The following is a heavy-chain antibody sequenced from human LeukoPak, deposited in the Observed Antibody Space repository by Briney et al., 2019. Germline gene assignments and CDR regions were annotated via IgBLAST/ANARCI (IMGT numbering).Heavy chain of an antibody. D-gene: IGHD3-10*01. CDR2: IYNSGST. V-gene: IGHV4-59*08. CDR1: GGSISSYS. Sequence: SETLSLTCTVSGGSISSYSWSWIRQPPGKGLEWIGYIYNSGSTNYNPSLMSRVTISVDTSKNQFSLKLSSVTAADTAVYYCARHFTMVRGVISYFDYWGQGTLVTVSS. J-gene: IGHJ4*02. CDR3: ARHFTMVRGVISYFDY.